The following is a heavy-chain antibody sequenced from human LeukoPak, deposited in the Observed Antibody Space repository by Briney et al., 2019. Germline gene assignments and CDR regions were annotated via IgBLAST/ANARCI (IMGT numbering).Heavy chain of an antibody. V-gene: IGHV3-15*01. Sequence: GGSLRLSCVVSGFTFSNAWMSWVRRAPGKGLEWVGRIKKKTDGGTTDYAAPVKGRFTISRDDSKNTLYLQMNSLKTEDTAVYYCTTEYYYDSSGLFDYWGQGTLVTVSS. J-gene: IGHJ4*02. CDR2: IKKKTDGGTT. D-gene: IGHD3-22*01. CDR3: TTEYYYDSSGLFDY. CDR1: GFTFSNAW.